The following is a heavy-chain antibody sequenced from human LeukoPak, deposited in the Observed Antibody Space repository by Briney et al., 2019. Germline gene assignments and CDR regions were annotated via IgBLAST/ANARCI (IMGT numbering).Heavy chain of an antibody. D-gene: IGHD3-22*01. CDR3: ARRHYYDSSGYYRTEYYFDY. CDR2: ISSSSSYI. Sequence: GGSLRLSCAASGFTFSSYSMNWVRQAPGKGLEWVSSISSSSSYIYYADSVKGRFTISRDNAKNSLYLQMNSLRAEDTAVYYCARRHYYDSSGYYRTEYYFDYWGQGTLVTVSS. V-gene: IGHV3-21*01. J-gene: IGHJ4*02. CDR1: GFTFSSYS.